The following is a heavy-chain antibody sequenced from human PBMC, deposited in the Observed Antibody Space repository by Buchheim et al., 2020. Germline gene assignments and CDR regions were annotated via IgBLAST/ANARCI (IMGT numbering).Heavy chain of an antibody. Sequence: EVQLLESGGGLVQPGGSLRLSCAASGFTFSSYAMSWVRQAPGKGLEWVSAISGSGGRTYYADSVKGRFTISRDNSENTLYLQMTSLRAEATAVYYCARDTAEEANSWSGYFAYYYYGMDVWGQGTT. J-gene: IGHJ6*02. D-gene: IGHD3-3*01. V-gene: IGHV3-23*01. CDR2: ISGSGGRT. CDR3: ARDTAEEANSWSGYFAYYYYGMDV. CDR1: GFTFSSYA.